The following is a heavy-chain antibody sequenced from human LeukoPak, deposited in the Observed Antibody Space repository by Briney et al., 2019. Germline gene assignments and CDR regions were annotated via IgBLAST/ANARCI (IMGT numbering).Heavy chain of an antibody. J-gene: IGHJ1*01. CDR3: AYYDSSGYYYD. Sequence: GASLKISCKGSRYSFTRHWIGWVRQMPGKGLEWMGIIYPGDSDTRYSPSFQGQVTISADKSISTAYLQWSSLRASDTAMYYCAYYDSSGYYYDWGQGTLVTVSS. D-gene: IGHD3-22*01. CDR1: RYSFTRHW. CDR2: IYPGDSDT. V-gene: IGHV5-51*01.